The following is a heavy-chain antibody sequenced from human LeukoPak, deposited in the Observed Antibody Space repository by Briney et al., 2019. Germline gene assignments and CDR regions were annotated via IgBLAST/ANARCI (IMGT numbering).Heavy chain of an antibody. CDR1: GGSISSYY. J-gene: IGHJ6*02. Sequence: SETLSLTCTVSGGSISSYYWSWIRQPPGKGLEWIGYIYYSGSTNYNPSLKSRVTISVDTSENQFSLKLSSVTAADTAVYYCARALCSTSCYSYYYYGMDVWGQGTTVTVSS. CDR3: ARALCSTSCYSYYYYGMDV. V-gene: IGHV4-59*01. D-gene: IGHD2-2*01. CDR2: IYYSGST.